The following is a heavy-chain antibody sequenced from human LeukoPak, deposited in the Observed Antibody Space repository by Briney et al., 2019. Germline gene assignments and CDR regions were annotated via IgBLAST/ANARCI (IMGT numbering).Heavy chain of an antibody. CDR1: GFTFSSYA. CDR2: IIASSGAT. V-gene: IGHV3-23*01. CDR3: AKGGYDYVEMGYFDY. Sequence: GRSLRLSCAASGFTFSSYAMSWVRQAPGKGLEWVSLIIASSGATFYADSVKGRFTISRDNSKNTLYMQMNSLRAEDTALYYCAKGGYDYVEMGYFDYWGQGTLVTVSS. J-gene: IGHJ4*02. D-gene: IGHD5-12*01.